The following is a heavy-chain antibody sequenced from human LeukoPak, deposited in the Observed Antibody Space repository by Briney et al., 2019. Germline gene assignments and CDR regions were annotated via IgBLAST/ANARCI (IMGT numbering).Heavy chain of an antibody. D-gene: IGHD5-12*01. CDR3: ARDRSGYSGYECQAY. V-gene: IGHV3-21*01. Sequence: GGSLRLSCAGSGFTFSSYSMNWVRQAPGKGLEWVSSISSGGTYIYYAGSVKGRFTISRDNTKNSLYLQMNSLRAEDTAVYYCARDRSGYSGYECQAYWGQGTLVTVSS. CDR2: ISSGGTYI. CDR1: GFTFSSYS. J-gene: IGHJ4*02.